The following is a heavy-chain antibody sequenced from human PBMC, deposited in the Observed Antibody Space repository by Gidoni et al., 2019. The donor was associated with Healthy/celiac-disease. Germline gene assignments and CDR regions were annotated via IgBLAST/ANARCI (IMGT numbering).Heavy chain of an antibody. Sequence: EVQLVESGGGLVQPGGSLSRSFSAPGFTFSSYAMHWVRQAPGKGLEYVSAISSNGGSTYYADSVKGRFTISRDNSKNTLYLQMSSLRAEDTAVYYCGTMVRGVLFRYWGQGTLVTVSS. V-gene: IGHV3-64D*06. CDR2: ISSNGGST. J-gene: IGHJ4*02. D-gene: IGHD3-10*01. CDR3: GTMVRGVLFRY. CDR1: GFTFSSYA.